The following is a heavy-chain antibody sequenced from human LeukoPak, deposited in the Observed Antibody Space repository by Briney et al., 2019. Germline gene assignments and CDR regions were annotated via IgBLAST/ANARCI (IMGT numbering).Heavy chain of an antibody. CDR3: ARDTRNYFGSGSFQDY. CDR2: ISAYNGNT. CDR1: GFTFTSYG. J-gene: IGHJ4*02. D-gene: IGHD3-10*01. V-gene: IGHV1-18*01. Sequence: GASVKVSCKASGFTFTSYGISWVRQAPGQGLEWVGWISAYNGNTNYAQKLQGRVTMTTDTSTSTAYMELRSLRSDDTAVYYCARDTRNYFGSGSFQDYWGQGTLLTVSS.